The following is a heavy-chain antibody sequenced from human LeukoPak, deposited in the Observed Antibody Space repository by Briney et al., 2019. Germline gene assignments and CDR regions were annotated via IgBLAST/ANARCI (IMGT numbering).Heavy chain of an antibody. Sequence: SETLSLTCTVSGGSISSYYWSWIRQPPGKGLEWIGYIYYSGSTNYNPSLKSRVTISVDTSKNQFSLKLSSVTAADTAVYYCARQKKVPAAPYYMDVWGKGTTVTVSS. D-gene: IGHD2-2*01. CDR1: GGSISSYY. V-gene: IGHV4-59*08. CDR2: IYYSGST. J-gene: IGHJ6*03. CDR3: ARQKKVPAAPYYMDV.